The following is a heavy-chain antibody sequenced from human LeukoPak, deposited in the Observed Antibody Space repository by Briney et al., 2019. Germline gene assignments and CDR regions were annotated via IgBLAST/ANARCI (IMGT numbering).Heavy chain of an antibody. D-gene: IGHD6-13*01. CDR3: ARQAAGDLYYFDY. V-gene: IGHV3-30*04. J-gene: IGHJ4*02. Sequence: GRSLRLSCAASGFTFNTYAIHWVRQAPGKGLEWVAVIPFDGGNKFYADSVKGRFTISRDNAKNSLYLQMNSLRAEDTAVYYCARQAAGDLYYFDYWGQGTLVTVSS. CDR1: GFTFNTYA. CDR2: IPFDGGNK.